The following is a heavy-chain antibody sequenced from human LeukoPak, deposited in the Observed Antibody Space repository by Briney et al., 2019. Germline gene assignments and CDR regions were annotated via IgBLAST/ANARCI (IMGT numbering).Heavy chain of an antibody. J-gene: IGHJ5*02. CDR3: ARAGEVVPAAIRDHWFDP. D-gene: IGHD2-2*01. V-gene: IGHV1-8*01. CDR2: MNPNSGNT. Sequence: AAVKVSCKASGYTFTSYDINWVRQATGQGLEWMGWMNPNSGNTGYAQKFQGRVTMTRNTSITTAYMELSSLRSEDTAMYYCARAGEVVPAAIRDHWFDPWGQGTGVTVFS. CDR1: GYTFTSYD.